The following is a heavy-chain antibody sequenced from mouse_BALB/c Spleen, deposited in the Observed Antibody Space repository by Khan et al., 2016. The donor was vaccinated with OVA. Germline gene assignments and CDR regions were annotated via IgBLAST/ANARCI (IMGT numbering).Heavy chain of an antibody. Sequence: QIQLVQSGPELKKPGETVKLSCKASGYTFTNFGMSWVKQAPGKGLKWMGWINTYTGDPTYAHYFKGRFAFSLETSASTAYLQINNLKTEDTAPYSCTRYSASEDAYYDWYFDVWGAGTTVTVSS. V-gene: IGHV9-3-1*01. J-gene: IGHJ1*01. D-gene: IGHD1-1*01. CDR2: INTYTGDP. CDR3: TRYSASEDAYYDWYFDV. CDR1: GYTFTNFG.